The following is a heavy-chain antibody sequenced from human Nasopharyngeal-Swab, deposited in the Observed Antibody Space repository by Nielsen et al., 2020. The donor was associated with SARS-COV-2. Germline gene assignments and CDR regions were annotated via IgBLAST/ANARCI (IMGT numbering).Heavy chain of an antibody. Sequence: GESLKISCAASGFTVSSNYMSWVRQAPGKGLEWVSVIYSGGSTYYADSVKGRFTISRDNSKNTLYLQMNSLRAEDTAVYYCAKHHGRGAYFDYWGQGTLVTVSS. V-gene: IGHV3-66*01. J-gene: IGHJ4*02. CDR3: AKHHGRGAYFDY. D-gene: IGHD2-21*01. CDR2: IYSGGST. CDR1: GFTVSSNY.